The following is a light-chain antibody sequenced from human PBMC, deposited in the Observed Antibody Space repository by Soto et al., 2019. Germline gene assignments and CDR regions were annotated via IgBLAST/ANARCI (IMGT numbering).Light chain of an antibody. V-gene: IGKV3-15*01. CDR3: QQRSNWIT. J-gene: IGKJ5*01. CDR2: DTS. CDR1: QSVSSS. Sequence: EIVVTQSPATLSVSPGEGVTLSCRASQSVSSSLAWYQQRPGQAPRLLIYDTSTRAAGIAARFSGSGSGTEFTLTISSLQSEDFAVYYCQQRSNWITFGQGTRLEIK.